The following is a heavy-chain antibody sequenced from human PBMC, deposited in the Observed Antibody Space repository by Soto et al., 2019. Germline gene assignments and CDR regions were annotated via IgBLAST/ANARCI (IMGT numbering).Heavy chain of an antibody. V-gene: IGHV3-74*01. CDR3: ATDKLLNRQGMAVPGTQFFDL. CDR2: ISSDGTYT. Sequence: GGSLRLTCAASGFTFSTYWMHWVRQAPGKGLVWVSRISSDGTYTVYADSVNGRFTISRDNAKNTLYLQMNSLRAEDTALYYCATDKLLNRQGMAVPGTQFFDLWGRDTLATVSS. CDR1: GFTFSTYW. D-gene: IGHD6-19*01. J-gene: IGHJ2*01.